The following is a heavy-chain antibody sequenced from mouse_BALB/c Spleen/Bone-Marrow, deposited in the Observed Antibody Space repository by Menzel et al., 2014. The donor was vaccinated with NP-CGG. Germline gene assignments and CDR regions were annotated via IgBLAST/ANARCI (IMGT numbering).Heavy chain of an antibody. J-gene: IGHJ2*01. CDR1: GFTFRSFG. CDR2: ISGGTSPI. D-gene: IGHD1-1*01. CDR3: VRGGSYVPSYFDS. V-gene: IGHV5-17*02. Sequence: EVQRVESGGGLVQPGGSRKLSCAASGFTFRSFGMHWARQAPEKGLEWVAYISGGTSPIYYADTVKGRFTISRDNPNNTLFLQMTSLRSEDTAMYYCVRGGSYVPSYFDSWGQGTTRTVSS.